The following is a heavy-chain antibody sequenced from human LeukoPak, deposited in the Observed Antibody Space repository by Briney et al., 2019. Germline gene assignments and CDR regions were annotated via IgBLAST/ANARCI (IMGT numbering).Heavy chain of an antibody. Sequence: ASVKVSCKASGYTFTSYNMHWVRQAPGQGLEWMGIIKPSGGSTTYAQKFQGRVTMTRDMSTSTLYMELSSLRSDDTAVYYCARDQVLWFGEFPFDYWGQGTLVTVSS. J-gene: IGHJ4*02. D-gene: IGHD3-10*01. CDR3: ARDQVLWFGEFPFDY. V-gene: IGHV1-46*01. CDR1: GYTFTSYN. CDR2: IKPSGGST.